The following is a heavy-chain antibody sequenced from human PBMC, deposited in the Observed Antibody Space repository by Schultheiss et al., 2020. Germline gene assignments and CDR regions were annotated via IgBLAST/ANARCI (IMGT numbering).Heavy chain of an antibody. J-gene: IGHJ4*02. Sequence: ETLSLTCAASGFTFSSFAMNWVRQAPGKGLEWVSTISGSDGSTYYTDSVKGRFTISRDNSKNTLYLQMNSLRAEDTAVYYCARDQARMVTAMSYPTDWGQGTLVTVSS. CDR2: ISGSDGST. CDR1: GFTFSSFA. CDR3: ARDQARMVTAMSYPTD. D-gene: IGHD2-21*02. V-gene: IGHV3-23*01.